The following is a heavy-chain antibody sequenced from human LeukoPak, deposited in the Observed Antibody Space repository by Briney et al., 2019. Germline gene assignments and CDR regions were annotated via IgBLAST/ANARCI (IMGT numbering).Heavy chain of an antibody. Sequence: ASVKVSCKASGYTFTGYYMHWVRQAPGQGLEWMGWINPNSGGTNYAQKFQGRVTMTRDTSISTAYMELSRLRSDDTAVYYCARTTSYYDSSVGYWGQGTLVTVSS. V-gene: IGHV1-2*02. D-gene: IGHD3-22*01. CDR2: INPNSGGT. CDR3: ARTTSYYDSSVGY. CDR1: GYTFTGYY. J-gene: IGHJ4*02.